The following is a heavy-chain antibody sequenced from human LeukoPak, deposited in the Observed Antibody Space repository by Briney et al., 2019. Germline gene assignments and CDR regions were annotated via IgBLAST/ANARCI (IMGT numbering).Heavy chain of an antibody. J-gene: IGHJ4*02. CDR1: GFTFSSYG. Sequence: QAGGSLRLSCAASGFTFSSYGMHWVRQASGKGLEWVAFIRYDGSNKYYADSVKGRFTISRDNSKNTLYLQMNSLRAEDTAVYYCATTVLEYWGQGTLVTVSS. CDR3: ATTVLEY. D-gene: IGHD4-11*01. V-gene: IGHV3-30*02. CDR2: IRYDGSNK.